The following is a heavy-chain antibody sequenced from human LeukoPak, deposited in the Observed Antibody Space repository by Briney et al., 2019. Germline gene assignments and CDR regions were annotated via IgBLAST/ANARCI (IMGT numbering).Heavy chain of an antibody. CDR3: AREPSAYSNYNY. V-gene: IGHV3-74*01. CDR1: GFTFSSYW. CDR2: INSDGSST. J-gene: IGHJ4*02. Sequence: GGSLRLSCAASGFTFSSYWMHWVRHAPGKGLVWVSRINSDGSSTSYADSAKGRFTISRDNAKNTLYLQMNSLRAEDTAVYYCAREPSAYSNYNYWGQGTLVTVSS. D-gene: IGHD4-4*01.